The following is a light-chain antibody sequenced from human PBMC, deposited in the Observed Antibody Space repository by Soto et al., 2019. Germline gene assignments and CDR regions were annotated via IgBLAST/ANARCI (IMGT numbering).Light chain of an antibody. V-gene: IGKV1-39*01. J-gene: IGKJ5*01. Sequence: DIHMTQSPSSLSPSVGDICTLTCRSSQSISRHLNWYQQKPGRAPRLLIYGASNLQSGVPSRFSGSGSGTDFTLTISSLLPEDFATYYCQQGYSTPVTFGQGTRLEIK. CDR1: QSISRH. CDR3: QQGYSTPVT. CDR2: GAS.